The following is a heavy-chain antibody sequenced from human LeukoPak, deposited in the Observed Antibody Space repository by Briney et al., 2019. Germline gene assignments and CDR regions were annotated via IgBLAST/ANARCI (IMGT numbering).Heavy chain of an antibody. V-gene: IGHV1-69*02. D-gene: IGHD5-24*01. CDR2: IIPILGIA. CDR3: ASGVEDGYGNWFDP. Sequence: ASAKVSCKASGGTFSSYTISWVRQAPGQGLEWMGRIIPILGIANYAQKFQGRVTITADKSTSTAYMELSSLRSEDTAVYYCASGVEDGYGNWFDPWGQGTLVTVSS. J-gene: IGHJ5*02. CDR1: GGTFSSYT.